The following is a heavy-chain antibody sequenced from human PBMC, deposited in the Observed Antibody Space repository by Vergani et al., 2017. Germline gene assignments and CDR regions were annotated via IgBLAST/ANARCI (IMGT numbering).Heavy chain of an antibody. CDR3: ARARIAATPTPDAFDI. Sequence: QVQLQESGPGLVKPSQTLSLTCTVSGGSISSGGYYWSWIRQHPGKGLEWIGYIYYSGSTYYNPSLKSRVTISVDTSKNHFSLKLSSVTAADTAVYYCARARIAATPTPDAFDIGGQGTMVTGS. CDR2: IYYSGST. D-gene: IGHD2-15*01. J-gene: IGHJ3*02. CDR1: GGSISSGGYY. V-gene: IGHV4-31*03.